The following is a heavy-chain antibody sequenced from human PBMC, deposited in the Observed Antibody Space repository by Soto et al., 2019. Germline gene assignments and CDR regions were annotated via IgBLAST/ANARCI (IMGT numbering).Heavy chain of an antibody. V-gene: IGHV1-58*01. CDR1: GFSFGDSA. CDR2: IVVVNGNT. J-gene: IGHJ6*02. D-gene: IGHD3-3*02. Sequence: ELVQSGPEAREPGTSVKVSCRASGFSFGDSAVQWVRQGRGQRLEWIGWIVVVNGNTNYAQKFEGRVTLTRDASTSTSHMELTSLSSEDTAVYFCAVTDLPFRPLTEPTENGMDVWAKGPRSPSP. CDR3: AVTDLPFRPLTEPTENGMDV.